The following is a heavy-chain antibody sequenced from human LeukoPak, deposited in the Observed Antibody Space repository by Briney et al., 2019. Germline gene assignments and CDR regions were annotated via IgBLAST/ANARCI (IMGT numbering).Heavy chain of an antibody. V-gene: IGHV3-53*01. CDR2: IYSGGGT. J-gene: IGHJ4*02. CDR1: GFTVSSKY. CDR3: ARGPSLYYPITDC. D-gene: IGHD3-22*01. Sequence: GGSLRLSCAASGFTVSSKYMSWVRQAPGKGLEGVSLIYSGGGTYYADSVKGRFTISRDNSKNTLYLQMNRLRAEDTAVYYCARGPSLYYPITDCWGQGTLVTVSS.